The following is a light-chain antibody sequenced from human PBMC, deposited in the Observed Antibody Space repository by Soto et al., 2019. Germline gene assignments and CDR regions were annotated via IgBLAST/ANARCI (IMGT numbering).Light chain of an antibody. V-gene: IGKV3-20*01. CDR3: QQYGNSPT. CDR2: GAS. Sequence: EIVLTQSPGTLSLSPGERATLSCRASQSVSSSYLAWYQQKPGQAPRLLFYGASSRATAIPDRFSASGSGTDLTLTIRRLEPEDFAVYYCQQYGNSPTFGQGTKVDIK. J-gene: IGKJ1*01. CDR1: QSVSSSY.